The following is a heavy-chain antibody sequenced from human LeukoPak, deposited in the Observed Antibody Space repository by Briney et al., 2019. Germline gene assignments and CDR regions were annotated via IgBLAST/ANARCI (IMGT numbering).Heavy chain of an antibody. CDR2: ISGSGGST. CDR3: ATDAIGQYRTYYFDH. J-gene: IGHJ4*02. CDR1: GFSFSNFA. Sequence: GGSLRLSCEVSGFSFSNFAMSWVHQAAGKGLEWVSAISGSGGSTYYAGSVQGRFTISRDNSKNTLYLQMNSLTAEDTAVYYCATDAIGQYRTYYFDHWGQGTLVPVSS. V-gene: IGHV3-23*01. D-gene: IGHD1-1*01.